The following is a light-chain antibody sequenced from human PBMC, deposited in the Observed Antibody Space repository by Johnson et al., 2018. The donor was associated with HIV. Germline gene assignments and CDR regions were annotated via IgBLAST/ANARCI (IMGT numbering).Light chain of an antibody. CDR2: DNN. V-gene: IGLV1-51*01. Sequence: QSVLTQPPSVSSAPGQKFTISCSGSSSDIGNNYVSWYQQLPGTAPKLLIYDNNKRPSGIPDRFSGSKSGTSATLAITGLQTGDEADYYCETWDSSLCGVFGTGTTVTVL. CDR3: ETWDSSLCGV. J-gene: IGLJ1*01. CDR1: SSDIGNNY.